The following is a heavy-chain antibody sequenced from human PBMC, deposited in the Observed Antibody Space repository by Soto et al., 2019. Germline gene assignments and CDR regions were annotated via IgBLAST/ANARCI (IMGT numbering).Heavy chain of an antibody. CDR3: ASTSYCNGSSCYSRHYYGMDV. D-gene: IGHD2-2*01. V-gene: IGHV1-69*06. CDR1: GGTFSKYS. J-gene: IGHJ6*02. CDR2: ITPFVDTS. Sequence: QVRLVQSGAEVKKPGSSVKVSCKVSGGTFSKYSLSWVQQTPGQGLEWMGGITPFVDTSNYAQRFLGRVTITADKSTNTAFLEVSGLKSEDTALYFCASTSYCNGSSCYSRHYYGMDVWGQGTTVTVSS.